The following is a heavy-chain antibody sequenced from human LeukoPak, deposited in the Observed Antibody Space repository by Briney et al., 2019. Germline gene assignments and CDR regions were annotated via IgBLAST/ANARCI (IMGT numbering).Heavy chain of an antibody. V-gene: IGHV4-59*01. J-gene: IGHJ4*02. CDR2: IYYTGST. CDR1: GGSIRSYY. CDR3: ARAMGGAGTVTDY. D-gene: IGHD6-13*01. Sequence: PSETLSLTCTVSGGSIRSYYWSWIRQPPGKGLDWIGYIYYTGSTNYNPSLKSRVTISVDTSKNQFSLKLNSVTAADTAVYYCARAMGGAGTVTDYWGQGTLVTVSS.